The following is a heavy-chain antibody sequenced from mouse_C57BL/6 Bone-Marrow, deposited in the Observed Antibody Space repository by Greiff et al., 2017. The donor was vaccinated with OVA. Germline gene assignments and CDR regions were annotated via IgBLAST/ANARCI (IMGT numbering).Heavy chain of an antibody. CDR1: GYSITSGYY. D-gene: IGHD2-2*01. Sequence: VQLKQSGPGLVKPSQSLSLTCSVTGYSITSGYYWNWIRQFPGNKQEWMGYISYDGSNNYNPTLKNRISITRDKSKNQVYLKLKSVTTEDTATYYYARWFLYFGCWGQGTTLTVSS. CDR3: ARWFLYFGC. J-gene: IGHJ2*01. CDR2: ISYDGSN. V-gene: IGHV3-6*01.